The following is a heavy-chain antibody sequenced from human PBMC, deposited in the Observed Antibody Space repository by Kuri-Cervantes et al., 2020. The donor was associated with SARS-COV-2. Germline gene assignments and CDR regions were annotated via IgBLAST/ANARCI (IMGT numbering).Heavy chain of an antibody. CDR1: GFTFSSYA. Sequence: GESLKISCAASGFTFSSYAMSWVRQAPGKGLEWVAVISYDGSNKYHADSVKGRFTISRDNSKNTLYLQMNSLRAEDTAVYYCAKGPPAYFDYWGQGTLVTVSS. V-gene: IGHV3-30*18. CDR2: ISYDGSNK. J-gene: IGHJ4*02. CDR3: AKGPPAYFDY.